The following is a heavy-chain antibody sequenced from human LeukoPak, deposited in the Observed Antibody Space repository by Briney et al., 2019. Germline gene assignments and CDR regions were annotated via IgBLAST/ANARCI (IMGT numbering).Heavy chain of an antibody. CDR1: GGPFSGYY. CDR2: INHSGST. V-gene: IGHV4-34*01. CDR3: ARDYYYDSGGTSAPFDY. D-gene: IGHD3-22*01. J-gene: IGHJ4*02. Sequence: SETLSLTCAVYGGPFSGYYWSWIRQPPGKGLEWIGEINHSGSTNYNPSLKSRVTISVDTSKNQFSLKLSSVTAADTAVYYCARDYYYDSGGTSAPFDYWGQGTLVTVSS.